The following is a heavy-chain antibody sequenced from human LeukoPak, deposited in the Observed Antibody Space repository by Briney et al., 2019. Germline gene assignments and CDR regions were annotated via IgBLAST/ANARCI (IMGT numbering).Heavy chain of an antibody. J-gene: IGHJ4*02. V-gene: IGHV3-30*03. Sequence: GGSLRLSCAGAGFTFSNYGMHWVRQAPGKGLDWVAVISYEGGTTYYADSVKGRFTISRDNSRNTLFLQMDSLRPEDTAVYYCARGALGYCNSINCPQLDYWGQGTLVTVSS. CDR2: ISYEGGTT. D-gene: IGHD2-2*01. CDR1: GFTFSNYG. CDR3: ARGALGYCNSINCPQLDY.